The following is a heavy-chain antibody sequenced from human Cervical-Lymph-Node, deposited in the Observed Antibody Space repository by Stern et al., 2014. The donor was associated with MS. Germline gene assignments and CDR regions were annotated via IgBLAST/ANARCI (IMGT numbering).Heavy chain of an antibody. CDR3: AKDRTSSSWGVDY. CDR1: GFNFDDYG. D-gene: IGHD6-13*01. CDR2: ISWNSDKI. Sequence: VQLVQSGGGLVQPGRSLRLSCAASGFNFDDYGMHWVRPAPGKGLEWVSGISWNSDKIVYAESVKGRFTISRDNAKDSLYLQMDSLRVEDTALYYCAKDRTSSSWGVDYWGQGTLVTVSS. J-gene: IGHJ4*02. V-gene: IGHV3-9*01.